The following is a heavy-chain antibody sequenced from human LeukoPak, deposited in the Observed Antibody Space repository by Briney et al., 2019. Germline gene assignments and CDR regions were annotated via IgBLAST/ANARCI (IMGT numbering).Heavy chain of an antibody. CDR2: IYYSGST. D-gene: IGHD6-6*01. J-gene: IGHJ5*02. Sequence: SETLSLTCTVSGCSISSSSYYWGWIRQPPGKGLEWIGSIYYSGSTYYNPSLKSRVTISVDTSKNQFSLKLSSVTAADTAVYYCARHGSSSSGWFDPWGQGTLVTVSS. V-gene: IGHV4-39*01. CDR3: ARHGSSSSGWFDP. CDR1: GCSISSSSYY.